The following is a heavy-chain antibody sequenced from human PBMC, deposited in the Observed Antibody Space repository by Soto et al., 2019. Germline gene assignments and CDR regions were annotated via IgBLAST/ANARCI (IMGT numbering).Heavy chain of an antibody. D-gene: IGHD3-9*01. V-gene: IGHV1-24*01. CDR3: ARESAPEYYDILTGYYIGTHTRGMDV. CDR1: GYTLTELS. CDR2: FDPEDGET. J-gene: IGHJ6*01. Sequence: ASVKVSCKVSGYTLTELSMHWVRQAPGKGLEWMGGFDPEDGETIYAQKFQGRVTMTRDTSTSTAYMELSRLRSDDTAVYYCARESAPEYYDILTGYYIGTHTRGMDVSGQGTTVTVSS.